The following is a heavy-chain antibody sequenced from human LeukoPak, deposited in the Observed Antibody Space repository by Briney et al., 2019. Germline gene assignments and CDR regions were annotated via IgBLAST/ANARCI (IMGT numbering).Heavy chain of an antibody. D-gene: IGHD6-13*01. CDR2: ISYDGSNK. J-gene: IGHJ6*02. CDR3: ARDLPSGIAAAGTHYYYGMDV. Sequence: PGGSLRLSCAASGFTFSSYAMHWVRQAPGKGLEWVAVISYDGSNKYYADSVKGRFTISRDNSKNTLYLQMNSLRAEDTAVYYCARDLPSGIAAAGTHYYYGMDVWGQGTTVTVSS. V-gene: IGHV3-30-3*01. CDR1: GFTFSSYA.